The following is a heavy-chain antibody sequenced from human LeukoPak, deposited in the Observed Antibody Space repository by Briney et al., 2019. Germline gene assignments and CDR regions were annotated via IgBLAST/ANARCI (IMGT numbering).Heavy chain of an antibody. J-gene: IGHJ5*02. V-gene: IGHV3-48*01. CDR2: ISGSGGNT. Sequence: PGGSLRLSCAASGFTFSSHGMNWVRQAPGKGLEWVSGISGSGGNTYYADSVKGRFTISRDNAKNSLYLQMNSLRAEDTAVYYCARDHSPGGYFDWLPYQRANWFDPWGQGTLVTVSS. CDR3: ARDHSPGGYFDWLPYQRANWFDP. CDR1: GFTFSSHG. D-gene: IGHD3-9*01.